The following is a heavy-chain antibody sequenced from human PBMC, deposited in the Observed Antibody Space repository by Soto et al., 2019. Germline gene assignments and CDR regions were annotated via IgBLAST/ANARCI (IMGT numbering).Heavy chain of an antibody. CDR2: ISAYNGNT. CDR1: GYTFTSYG. Sequence: ASVKVSCKASGYTFTSYGISWVRQAPGQGLEWMGWISAYNGNTNYAQKLQGRVTMTTDTSTSTAYMELRSLRSDDTAVYYCARGIEGWYQGRYYYGMDVWGQGTTVTVSS. V-gene: IGHV1-18*01. D-gene: IGHD6-19*01. J-gene: IGHJ6*02. CDR3: ARGIEGWYQGRYYYGMDV.